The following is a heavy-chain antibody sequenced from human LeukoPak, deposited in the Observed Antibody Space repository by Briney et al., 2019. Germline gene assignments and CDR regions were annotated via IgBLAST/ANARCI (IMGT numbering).Heavy chain of an antibody. Sequence: GGSLRLSCAASGFTFSTYWMTWIRQAPGKGLEWVANIKPDGSEKYYVDSVKGRFIIFRDNAKKSLYLQMNTLGADDTAVYYCAREYYDSSGSKRSAFDIWGQGTMVTVSS. J-gene: IGHJ3*02. CDR1: GFTFSTYW. CDR3: AREYYDSSGSKRSAFDI. CDR2: IKPDGSEK. V-gene: IGHV3-7*01. D-gene: IGHD3-22*01.